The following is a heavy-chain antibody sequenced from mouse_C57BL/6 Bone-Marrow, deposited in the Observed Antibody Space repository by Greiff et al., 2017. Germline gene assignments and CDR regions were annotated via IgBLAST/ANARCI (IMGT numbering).Heavy chain of an antibody. V-gene: IGHV1-19*01. J-gene: IGHJ2*01. Sequence: VQLKQSGPVLVKPGASVKMSCKASGYTFTSYCMNWVKQSHGKSLEWIGVINPYNGGTSYNQKFKGKATLTVDKSSSTAYMELNSLTSEDSAVYYCARDGDEDYWGQGTTLTVSS. D-gene: IGHD3-3*01. CDR1: GYTFTSYC. CDR2: INPYNGGT. CDR3: ARDGDEDY.